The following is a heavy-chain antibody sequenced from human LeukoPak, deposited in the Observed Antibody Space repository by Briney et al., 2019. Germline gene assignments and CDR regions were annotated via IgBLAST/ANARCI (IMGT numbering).Heavy chain of an antibody. Sequence: ASVKVSCKASGYSFTNYDINWVRQATGQGLEWMGWMNPSSGNTGFAQKFQGRVTLTRDTSITTAHMELSSLRSEDTAVYYCVRGRITVAMYYFDSWGQGILVTVSS. CDR3: VRGRITVAMYYFDS. CDR2: MNPSSGNT. V-gene: IGHV1-8*01. CDR1: GYSFTNYD. J-gene: IGHJ4*02. D-gene: IGHD6-19*01.